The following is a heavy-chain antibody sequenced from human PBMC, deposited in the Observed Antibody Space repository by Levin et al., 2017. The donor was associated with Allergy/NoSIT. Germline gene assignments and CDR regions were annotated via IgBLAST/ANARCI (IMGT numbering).Heavy chain of an antibody. V-gene: IGHV3-23*01. Sequence: GGSLRLSCAASGFTFTSYAMSWVRQAPGKGLEWVSAIRGSGDTTYYADSVKGRFTISRDNSKNALYLQMNGLRAEDTATYYCAKDNGWLAAHWGQGTLVTVSS. J-gene: IGHJ4*02. D-gene: IGHD5-24*01. CDR1: GFTFTSYA. CDR3: AKDNGWLAAH. CDR2: IRGSGDTT.